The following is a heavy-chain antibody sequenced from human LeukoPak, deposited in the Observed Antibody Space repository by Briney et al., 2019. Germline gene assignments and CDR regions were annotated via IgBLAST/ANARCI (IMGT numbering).Heavy chain of an antibody. CDR2: IYYSGST. CDR3: ARIIEMATIFAPFDP. D-gene: IGHD5-24*01. V-gene: IGHV4-61*01. Sequence: SETLSLTCTVSGGSVSSGSYYWSWIRQPPGKGLEWIGYIYYSGSTNYNPSLKSRVTISVDTSENQFSLKLSSVTAADTAVYYCARIIEMATIFAPFDPWGQGTLVTVSS. CDR1: GGSVSSGSYY. J-gene: IGHJ5*02.